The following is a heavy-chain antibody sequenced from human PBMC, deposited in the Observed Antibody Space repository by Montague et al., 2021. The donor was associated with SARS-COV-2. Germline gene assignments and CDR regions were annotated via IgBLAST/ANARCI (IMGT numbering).Heavy chain of an antibody. CDR2: IFHTGDS. Sequence: SETLSLTCLVSGGTISTDNLYWYWAWLRQPPGKGLEWIWRIFHTGDSYSNPSLSTRATISIYTSRNHFFLSLTSVTASDTAVYSCARHGSNLRAAVDYFDYWGQGTPVTVSS. CDR3: ARHGSNLRAAVDYFDY. D-gene: IGHD1-14*01. V-gene: IGHV4-39*01. J-gene: IGHJ4*02. CDR1: GGTISTDNLYWY.